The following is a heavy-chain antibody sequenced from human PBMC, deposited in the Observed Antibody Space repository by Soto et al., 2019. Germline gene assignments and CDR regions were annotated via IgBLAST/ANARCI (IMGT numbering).Heavy chain of an antibody. CDR2: IIPVLGIA. D-gene: IGHD3-10*01. CDR3: ARGRKGITLVRGVILDY. J-gene: IGHJ4*02. Sequence: ASVKVSCKTSGGTLSDYTISWVRQAPGQGLEWVGRIIPVLGIANTAQKFQGRVTITADKSTSTVYMELSSLRSEDTAVYYCARGRKGITLVRGVILDYWGQGTPVTVSS. CDR1: GGTLSDYT. V-gene: IGHV1-69*02.